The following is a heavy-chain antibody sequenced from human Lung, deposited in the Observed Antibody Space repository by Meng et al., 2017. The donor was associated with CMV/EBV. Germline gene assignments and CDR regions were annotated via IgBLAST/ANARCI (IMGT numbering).Heavy chain of an antibody. CDR2: ITASGGST. J-gene: IGHJ4*02. D-gene: IGHD6-13*01. CDR3: AKAYSSSWYRENYDY. CDR1: GFTFSNFA. Sequence: GGSXRLSCAASGFTFSNFAMSWVRLPPGKGLQWVSPITASGGSTYYADSVKGRFTVSRDNSKSTLYLQMNSLRAEDTAIYYCAKAYSSSWYRENYDYWGQGTXVTVSS. V-gene: IGHV3-23*01.